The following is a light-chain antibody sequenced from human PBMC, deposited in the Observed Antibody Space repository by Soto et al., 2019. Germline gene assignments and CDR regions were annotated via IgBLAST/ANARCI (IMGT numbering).Light chain of an antibody. V-gene: IGKV3-20*01. Sequence: EIVLTQSPGTLSLSPGEGATLSCRASQSVSNNYLAWYQQKPGQAPRLLIYGASSRATGIPDRFSGSGSGTDFTLTISRLEPEDFAVYYCQQYGSSRWTFGQGTKV. J-gene: IGKJ1*01. CDR1: QSVSNNY. CDR2: GAS. CDR3: QQYGSSRWT.